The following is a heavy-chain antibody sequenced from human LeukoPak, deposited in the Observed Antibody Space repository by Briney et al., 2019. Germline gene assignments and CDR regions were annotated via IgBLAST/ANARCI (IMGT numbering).Heavy chain of an antibody. CDR3: ARDHRSGYYYGSGSYYRAPYDWFDP. CDR2: IYYSGST. J-gene: IGHJ5*02. V-gene: IGHV4-59*01. Sequence: SETLSLTXTVSGGSISSYYWSWIRQPPGKGLEWIGYIYYSGSTNYNPSLKSRVTISVDTSKNQFSLKLSSVTAADTAVYYCARDHRSGYYYGSGSYYRAPYDWFDPWGQGTLVTVSS. CDR1: GGSISSYY. D-gene: IGHD3-10*01.